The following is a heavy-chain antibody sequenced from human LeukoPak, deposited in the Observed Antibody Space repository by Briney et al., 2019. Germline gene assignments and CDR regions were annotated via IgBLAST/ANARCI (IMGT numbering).Heavy chain of an antibody. CDR3: AKDAVSMGTPSAFDI. J-gene: IGHJ3*02. Sequence: PGRSLRLSCAASGFTFSSYGMHWVRQAPGKGLEWVSAISGSGGSTYYADSVKGRFTISRDNSKNTLYLQMNSLRAEDTAVYYCAKDAVSMGTPSAFDIWGQGTMVTVSS. D-gene: IGHD5-24*01. V-gene: IGHV3-23*01. CDR1: GFTFSSYG. CDR2: ISGSGGST.